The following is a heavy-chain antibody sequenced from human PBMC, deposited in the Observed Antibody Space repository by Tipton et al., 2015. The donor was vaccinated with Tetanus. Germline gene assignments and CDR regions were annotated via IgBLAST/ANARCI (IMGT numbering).Heavy chain of an antibody. V-gene: IGHV4-34*09. CDR1: GGSFSGYY. Sequence: TLSLTCAVYGGSFSGYYWSWIRQPPGKGPEWIGYIYHSGGTYYSPSLKSRLSMSVDTSKSQFSLNLSSVTAADTAVYFCARSFRPRRVTMIRGALGYFDYWGQGALVTVSS. J-gene: IGHJ4*02. CDR2: IYHSGGT. CDR3: ARSFRPRRVTMIRGALGYFDY. D-gene: IGHD3-10*01.